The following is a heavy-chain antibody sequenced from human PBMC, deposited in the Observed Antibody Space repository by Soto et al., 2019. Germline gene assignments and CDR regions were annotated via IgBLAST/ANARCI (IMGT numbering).Heavy chain of an antibody. CDR3: ARDDCSSTSCYRMDA. CDR1: GFTFSSDS. J-gene: IGHJ6*02. D-gene: IGHD2-2*02. V-gene: IGHV3-21*01. Sequence: AGVSLRPSCAASGFTFSSDSMNWVRQAPGKGLEWVSSISSSSSYIYYADSVKGRFTISRDNAKNSLYLQMNSLRAEDTAVYYCARDDCSSTSCYRMDAWGQGTTVTVSS. CDR2: ISSSSSYI.